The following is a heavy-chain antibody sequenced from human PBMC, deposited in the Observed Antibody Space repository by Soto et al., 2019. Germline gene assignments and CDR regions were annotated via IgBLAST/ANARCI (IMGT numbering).Heavy chain of an antibody. CDR2: INHSGSP. CDR1: GLSFSGYY. CDR3: ATANWSHHYFDP. V-gene: IGHV4-34*01. Sequence: SETLSLTCAVYGLSFSGYYWSWLRQPPGKGLEWIGEINHSGSPNYNPSLKSRVTISVDTSKNQFSLKMTSVTAADTAVYYCATANWSHHYFDPWGQGTLVTVSS. J-gene: IGHJ5*02. D-gene: IGHD1-1*01.